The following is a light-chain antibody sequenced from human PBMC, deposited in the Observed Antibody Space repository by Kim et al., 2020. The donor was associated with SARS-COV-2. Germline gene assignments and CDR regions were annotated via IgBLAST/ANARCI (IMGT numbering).Light chain of an antibody. CDR1: ISDVGGYNY. J-gene: IGLJ2*01. Sequence: PGQSVTISCNGTISDVGGYNYVSWYQQHPGKAPKLMIYDVSKRPSGVPDRFSGSKSGNTASLTISGLQAEDEADYYCCSYAGTYVVFGGGTQLTVL. CDR2: DVS. V-gene: IGLV2-11*01. CDR3: CSYAGTYVV.